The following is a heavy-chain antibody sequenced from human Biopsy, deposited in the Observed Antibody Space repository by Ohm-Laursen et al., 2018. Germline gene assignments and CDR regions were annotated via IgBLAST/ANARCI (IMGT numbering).Heavy chain of an antibody. CDR1: SYTFTDYN. D-gene: IGHD2-8*01. CDR2: INCKTGAI. J-gene: IGHJ4*02. Sequence: GSSVKVSCKASSYTFTDYNIHWMRQAPGQGLEWLGYINCKTGAINYAQKFQGTVTMTRDTSISTAYLALGSLRSADTAIYYCARDPLNGHKHFDYWGQGSLVTVSS. CDR3: ARDPLNGHKHFDY. V-gene: IGHV1-2*02.